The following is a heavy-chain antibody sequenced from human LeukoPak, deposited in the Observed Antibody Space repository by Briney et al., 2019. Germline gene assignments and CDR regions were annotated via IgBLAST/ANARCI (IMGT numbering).Heavy chain of an antibody. D-gene: IGHD6-13*01. CDR2: IYYSGST. J-gene: IGHJ4*02. CDR1: GGSISSHY. CDR3: ARERYSNSWFIDY. Sequence: SETLSLTCTVSGGSISSHYWNWIRQPPGKGLEWIGYIYYSGSTNYNPSLESRVTISVDTSKNQFSLKLTSVTAADTAVYYCARERYSNSWFIDYWGQGTVVTVSS. V-gene: IGHV4-59*11.